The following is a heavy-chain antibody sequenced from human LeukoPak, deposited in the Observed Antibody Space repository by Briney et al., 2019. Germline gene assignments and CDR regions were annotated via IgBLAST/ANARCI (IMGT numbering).Heavy chain of an antibody. D-gene: IGHD3-10*01. CDR1: GGSITSNDYY. CDR3: ASYYASGSSRFDY. J-gene: IGHJ4*02. CDR2: IHYSGTT. Sequence: SETLSLTCTVSGGSITSNDYYWGWIRQPPGKGLEWIGSIHYSGTTCYNPSLKSRVTISVDTSNNQFSLELSSVTAADTAVYYCASYYASGSSRFDYWGQGTLATVPS. V-gene: IGHV4-39*01.